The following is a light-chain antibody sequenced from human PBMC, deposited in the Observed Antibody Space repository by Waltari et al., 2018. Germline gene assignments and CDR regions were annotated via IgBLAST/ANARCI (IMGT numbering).Light chain of an antibody. CDR1: SSDVGGLNY. J-gene: IGLJ2*01. CDR3: SSYAGTNNVV. V-gene: IGLV2-8*01. CDR2: EVS. Sequence: QSALTQPPSASGSPGQSVTISCTATSSDVGGLNYVSWYQQHPGKAPKLMIYEVSKRPSGVPDRFSGSKSGNTASLTVSGLQAEDEGDYYCSSYAGTNNVVFGGGTKLTAL.